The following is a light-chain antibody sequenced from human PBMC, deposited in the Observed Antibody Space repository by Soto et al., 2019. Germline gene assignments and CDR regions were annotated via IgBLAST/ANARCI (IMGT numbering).Light chain of an antibody. J-gene: IGKJ1*01. CDR1: QSVSSSY. CDR2: GAS. CDR3: QQYNNWPRT. V-gene: IGKV3-20*01. Sequence: EIALTQSPDTLSLSSGERATLSCLASQSVSSSYLAWYQQKPGQAPRLLIYGASSRATGIPDRFSGSGSGTDFTLTISRLEPEDFAVYYCQQYNNWPRTFGQGTKVDI.